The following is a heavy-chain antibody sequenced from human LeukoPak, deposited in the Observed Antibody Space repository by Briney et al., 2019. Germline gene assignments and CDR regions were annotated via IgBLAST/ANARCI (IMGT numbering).Heavy chain of an antibody. J-gene: IGHJ4*02. Sequence: GGSLRLSCAASGFTFDDYAMHWVRQAPGKGLEWVSGINWNGGSTGYADSVKGRFTISRDNAKNSLYLQMNSLRAEDTALYYCARDRYSSGWYRGDLDYWGQGTLVTVSS. CDR2: INWNGGST. CDR3: ARDRYSSGWYRGDLDY. V-gene: IGHV3-20*04. CDR1: GFTFDDYA. D-gene: IGHD6-19*01.